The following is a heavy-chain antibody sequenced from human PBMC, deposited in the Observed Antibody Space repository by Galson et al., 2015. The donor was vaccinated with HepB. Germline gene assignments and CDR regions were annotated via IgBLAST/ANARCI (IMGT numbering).Heavy chain of an antibody. V-gene: IGHV3-74*01. Sequence: SLRLSCAASGFTFTTYYMYWVRQAPGQGLVWVSLISNDGSSTNYAESVKGRFTISRDNAKNTVYLQMNSLRVEDTAVYYCARDVGYSAYDIKNLWNKYFDPWGQGTLVTVSS. D-gene: IGHD5-12*01. J-gene: IGHJ4*02. CDR3: ARDVGYSAYDIKNLWNKYFDP. CDR1: GFTFTTYY. CDR2: ISNDGSST.